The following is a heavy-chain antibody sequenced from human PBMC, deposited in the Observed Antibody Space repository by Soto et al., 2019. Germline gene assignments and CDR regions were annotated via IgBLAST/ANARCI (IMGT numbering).Heavy chain of an antibody. CDR2: IASSSWNI. J-gene: IGHJ6*02. V-gene: IGHV3-48*02. CDR3: ARGLPGVGYYGMDV. D-gene: IGHD2-15*01. Sequence: EVQLVESGGGLVLPGGSLRLSCAASGFTFSGYSMNWVRQAPGKGLEWVSYIASSSWNIYYADTVKGRFTISRDNAKNSLYLQMNSLRDEDTAVYYCARGLPGVGYYGMDVWGQGTTVTVSS. CDR1: GFTFSGYS.